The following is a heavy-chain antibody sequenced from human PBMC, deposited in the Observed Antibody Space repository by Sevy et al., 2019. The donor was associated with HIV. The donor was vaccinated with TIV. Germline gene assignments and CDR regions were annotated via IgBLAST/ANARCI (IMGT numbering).Heavy chain of an antibody. V-gene: IGHV1-18*01. D-gene: IGHD1-1*01. CDR2: ISAHNGNT. CDR3: ARWMRLLWERAVYGMDV. J-gene: IGHJ6*02. CDR1: GYTFTSYG. Sequence: ASVKVSCKASGYTFTSYGISWVRQAPGQGLEWMGWISAHNGNTNYAQKLQGRVTMTTDTSTSTAYMELRSLRSDDTAVYYCARWMRLLWERAVYGMDVWGQGTTVTVSS.